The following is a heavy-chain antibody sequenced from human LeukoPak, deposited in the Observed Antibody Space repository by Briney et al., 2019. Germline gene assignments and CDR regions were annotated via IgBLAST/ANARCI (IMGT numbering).Heavy chain of an antibody. J-gene: IGHJ4*02. CDR1: GFTLSSYA. V-gene: IGHV3-23*01. Sequence: PGGSLRLSCAASGFTLSSYAMSWVRQAPGKGLEWVSAISAGGGSTYYADFVKGRFTISRDNSKNTLYLQMNSLRAEDTAVYYCAKDRVGAYPDYFDYWGQGTLVTVSS. D-gene: IGHD1-26*01. CDR3: AKDRVGAYPDYFDY. CDR2: ISAGGGST.